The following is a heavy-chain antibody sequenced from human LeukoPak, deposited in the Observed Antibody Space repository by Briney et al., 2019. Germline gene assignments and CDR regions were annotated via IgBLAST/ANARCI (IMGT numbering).Heavy chain of an antibody. V-gene: IGHV4-61*02. CDR1: GGSISSGSYY. Sequence: SETLSLTCTVSGGSISSGSYYWSWIRQPAGKGLEWIGRIYTSGSTNYNPSLKSRVTMSVDTSKNQFSLKLSSVTAADTAVYYCARENRGAGTDAWGQGTLVTVSS. CDR3: ARENRGAGTDA. J-gene: IGHJ4*02. CDR2: IYTSGST. D-gene: IGHD3-10*01.